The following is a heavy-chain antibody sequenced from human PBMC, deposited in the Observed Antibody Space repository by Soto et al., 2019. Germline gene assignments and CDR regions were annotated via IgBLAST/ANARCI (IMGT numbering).Heavy chain of an antibody. Sequence: GESLKISCKGSGYSFTSYWISWVRQMPGKGLEWMGRIDPSDSYTNYSPSFQGHVTISADKSISTAYLKLSSVSAADTALYYCARCSLVVVPAPGFDPWGRGTLVTVSS. D-gene: IGHD2-2*01. V-gene: IGHV5-10-1*01. CDR2: IDPSDSYT. CDR3: ARCSLVVVPAPGFDP. CDR1: GYSFTSYW. J-gene: IGHJ5*02.